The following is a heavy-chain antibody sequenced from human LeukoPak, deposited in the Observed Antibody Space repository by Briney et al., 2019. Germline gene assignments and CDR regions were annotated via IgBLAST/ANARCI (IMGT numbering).Heavy chain of an antibody. CDR3: ARVALPVGEAFDI. CDR2: IYHSGST. J-gene: IGHJ3*02. CDR1: GGSISSGGYS. D-gene: IGHD3-16*01. Sequence: SQTLSLTCAVSGGSISSGGYSWSWIRQPPGKGLEWIGYIYHSGSTYYNPSLKSRVTISVDRSKNQFSLELSAVTAADTAVYYCARVALPVGEAFDIWGQGTMVTVSS. V-gene: IGHV4-30-2*01.